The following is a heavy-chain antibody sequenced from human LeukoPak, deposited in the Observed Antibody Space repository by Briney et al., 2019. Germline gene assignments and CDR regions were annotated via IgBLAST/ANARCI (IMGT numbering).Heavy chain of an antibody. CDR1: GFTFSSYS. J-gene: IGHJ4*02. CDR2: ISGSGGST. CDR3: AKEYYYDSTSAFDY. D-gene: IGHD3-22*01. Sequence: PGGSLRLSCAASGFTFSSYSMNWVRQAPGKGLEWVSAISGSGGSTYYADSVKGRFTISRDNSKNTLYLQMNSLRAEDTAVYYCAKEYYYDSTSAFDYWGQGTLVTVSS. V-gene: IGHV3-23*01.